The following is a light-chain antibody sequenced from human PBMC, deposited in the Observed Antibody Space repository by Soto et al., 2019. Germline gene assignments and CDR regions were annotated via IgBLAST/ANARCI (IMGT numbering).Light chain of an antibody. CDR2: SAS. CDR3: QQRFSSPPIT. V-gene: IGKV1-39*01. J-gene: IGKJ5*01. CDR1: QSVSNF. Sequence: DIQMTQSPSSLSASVGDRITITCRASQSVSNFLSWYQQKPGKAPKLLIHSASTLQSGVSPRCSVSGSGTNFILIISSLLPEDVATYYCQQRFSSPPITFGHGTRLELK.